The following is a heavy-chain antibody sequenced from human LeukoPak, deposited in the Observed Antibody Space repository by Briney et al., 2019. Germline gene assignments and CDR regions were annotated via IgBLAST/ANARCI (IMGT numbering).Heavy chain of an antibody. Sequence: ASVKVSCKASGYTFTSYGISWVRQAPGQGLEWMGWISAYYGNTNYAQKLQGRVTMTRDTSTSTVYMELSSLRSEDTAVYYCARGVVVPAAISYYMDVWGKGTTVTVSS. CDR1: GYTFTSYG. J-gene: IGHJ6*03. CDR2: ISAYYGNT. D-gene: IGHD2-2*01. V-gene: IGHV1-18*01. CDR3: ARGVVVPAAISYYMDV.